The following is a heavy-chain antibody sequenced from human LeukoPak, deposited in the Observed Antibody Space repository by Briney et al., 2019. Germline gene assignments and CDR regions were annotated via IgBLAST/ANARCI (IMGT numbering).Heavy chain of an antibody. CDR1: GFTFTTYW. Sequence: GGSLRLSCAASGFTFTTYWMTWVRQAPGKGLEWVANINQDGSEKIYVDSVKGRFTISRDNAKNSLYLQMNSLRVEDTAVYYCLGAFDFWGQGTMVTVSS. V-gene: IGHV3-7*01. CDR2: INQDGSEK. J-gene: IGHJ3*01. CDR3: LGAFDF.